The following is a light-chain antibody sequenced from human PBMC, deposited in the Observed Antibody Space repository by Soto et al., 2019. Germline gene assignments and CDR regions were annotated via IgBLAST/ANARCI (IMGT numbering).Light chain of an antibody. J-gene: IGKJ1*01. V-gene: IGKV1-39*01. CDR2: AAS. CDR3: QQSYSTPQT. Sequence: DIQMTQSPSSLSASVGDRVTITCRASQSISSYLNWYQQKPGKAPKLLIYAASSLQSGVPSRFSGSGSGTDFTLTISSLQPEDFATYYWQQSYSTPQTFGHGTKVEIK. CDR1: QSISSY.